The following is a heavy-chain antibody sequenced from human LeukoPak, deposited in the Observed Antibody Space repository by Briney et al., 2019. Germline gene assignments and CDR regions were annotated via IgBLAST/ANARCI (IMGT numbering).Heavy chain of an antibody. CDR2: ISYDGSNK. D-gene: IGHD3-22*01. Sequence: GGSLRLSCAASGFTFSSYAMHWVRQAPGKGLEWVAVISYDGSNKYYADSVKGRFTISRDNSKNTLYLQMNSLRAEDTAVYYCARDYSSGYYLFDFDYWGQGTLVTVSS. V-gene: IGHV3-30-3*01. CDR1: GFTFSSYA. J-gene: IGHJ4*02. CDR3: ARDYSSGYYLFDFDY.